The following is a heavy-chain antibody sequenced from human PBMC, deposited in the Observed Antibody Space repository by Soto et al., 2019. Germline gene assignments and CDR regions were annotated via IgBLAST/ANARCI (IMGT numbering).Heavy chain of an antibody. CDR2: ISAYNGNT. CDR3: ARDTGGYSGYEPYYYYGMDV. D-gene: IGHD5-12*01. V-gene: IGHV1-18*01. J-gene: IGHJ6*02. Sequence: ASVKVSCKASGYTFTSYGISWVRQAPGQGLEWMGWISAYNGNTNYAQKLQGRVTMTTDTSTSTAYMELRSLRSDDTAVYYCARDTGGYSGYEPYYYYGMDVWGQGTTVTVSS. CDR1: GYTFTSYG.